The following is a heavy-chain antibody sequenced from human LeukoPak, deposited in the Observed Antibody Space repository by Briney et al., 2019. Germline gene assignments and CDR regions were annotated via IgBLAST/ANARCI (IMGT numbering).Heavy chain of an antibody. CDR1: GGTFISYA. Sequence: GSSVKVSCKASGGTFISYAISWVRQAPGQGLEWMGRIIPIFGTANYAQKFQGRVTITTDESTSTAYMELSSLRSEDTAVYYCARSIAAAGYYYYYYMDVWGKGTTVTVSS. CDR2: IIPIFGTA. CDR3: ARSIAAAGYYYYYYMDV. J-gene: IGHJ6*03. V-gene: IGHV1-69*05. D-gene: IGHD6-13*01.